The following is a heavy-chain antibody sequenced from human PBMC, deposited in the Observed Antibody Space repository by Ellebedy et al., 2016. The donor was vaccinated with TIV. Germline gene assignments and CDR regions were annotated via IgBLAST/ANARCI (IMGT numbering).Heavy chain of an antibody. Sequence: MPSETLSLTCSVSGGSVSSTRYYWAWIRQPPGKGLEYIGRVFYSGSPYYNPSFKSRVTLAEDTSKNQFSLNLRTVTAADTAFYYCARTDPCQPIEHWGQGILVSVSS. CDR3: ARTDPCQPIEH. V-gene: IGHV4-39*01. D-gene: IGHD2-2*01. CDR2: VFYSGSP. CDR1: GGSVSSTRYY. J-gene: IGHJ5*02.